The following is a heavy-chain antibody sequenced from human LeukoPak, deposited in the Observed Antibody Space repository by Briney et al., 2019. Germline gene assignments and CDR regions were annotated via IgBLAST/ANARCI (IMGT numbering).Heavy chain of an antibody. CDR3: ARQWSPGTDY. D-gene: IGHD4/OR15-4a*01. J-gene: IGHJ4*02. CDR2: ISGSGGST. CDR1: GFTFDDYA. V-gene: IGHV3-9*01. Sequence: PGRSLRLSCAASGFTFDDYAMHWVRQAPGKGLEWVSAISGSGGSTYYADSVKGRFTISRDNAKNSLYLQMNSLRAEDTAVYYCARQWSPGTDYWGQGTLVIVSS.